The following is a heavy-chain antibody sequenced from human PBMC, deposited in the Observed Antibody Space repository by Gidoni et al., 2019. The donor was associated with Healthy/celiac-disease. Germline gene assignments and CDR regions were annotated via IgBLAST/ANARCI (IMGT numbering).Heavy chain of an antibody. J-gene: IGHJ6*02. CDR1: GFSVGSNY. V-gene: IGHV3-53*02. CDR2: ISSGGST. CDR3: ARGLGQGYYGIDV. Sequence: EVRLVETGGGVVQPGGSLRLSCAASGFSVGSNYISWVRQAPGKGLEWVSFISSGGSTYYADSVQGRFTISRHNSKHPPYLQSNSLRAEDTAVYYRARGLGQGYYGIDVWGHGTTVTASS. D-gene: IGHD3-16*01.